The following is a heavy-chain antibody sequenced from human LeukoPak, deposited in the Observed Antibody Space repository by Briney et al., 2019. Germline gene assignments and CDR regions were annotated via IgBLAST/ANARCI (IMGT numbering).Heavy chain of an antibody. D-gene: IGHD3-10*01. CDR3: ARGGTMVRGKGDDWFDP. Sequence: SETLSLTCTVSGGSISSYYWSWIRQPAGKGLAWIGRIYTSGSTNYNPSLKSRVTMSVDTSKNQFSLKLSSVTAADTAVYYCARGGTMVRGKGDDWFDPWGQGTLVTVSS. CDR2: IYTSGST. J-gene: IGHJ5*02. CDR1: GGSISSYY. V-gene: IGHV4-4*07.